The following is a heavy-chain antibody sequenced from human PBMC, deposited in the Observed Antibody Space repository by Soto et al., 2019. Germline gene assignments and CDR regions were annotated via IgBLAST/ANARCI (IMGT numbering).Heavy chain of an antibody. CDR2: IIPIFGTA. V-gene: IGHV1-69*13. D-gene: IGHD2-21*02. CDR3: VVTARTDFDY. J-gene: IGHJ4*02. Sequence: SVKVSCKASGGTFSSYAISWVRQAPGQGLEWVGGIIPIFGTANYAQKFQGRVTITADESTSTAYMELSSLRSEDTAVYYCVVTARTDFDYWGQGTLVTVSS. CDR1: GGTFSSYA.